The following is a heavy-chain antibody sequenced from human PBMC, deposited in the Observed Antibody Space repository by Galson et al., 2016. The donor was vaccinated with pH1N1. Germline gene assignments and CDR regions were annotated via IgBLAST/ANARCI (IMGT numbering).Heavy chain of an antibody. D-gene: IGHD2-2*03. CDR3: AEESGYCSTSGCHYGLDY. Sequence: SLRLSCAASGVDSNYYYMSWVRQAPGKGLEWVSYISSGGNTKYYADSVKGRFTISRDNTKNSLILQMNRLTSDDTGVYYCAEESGYCSTSGCHYGLDYWGQGALVTVSS. J-gene: IGHJ4*02. CDR2: ISSGGNTK. CDR1: GVDSNYYY. V-gene: IGHV3-11*01.